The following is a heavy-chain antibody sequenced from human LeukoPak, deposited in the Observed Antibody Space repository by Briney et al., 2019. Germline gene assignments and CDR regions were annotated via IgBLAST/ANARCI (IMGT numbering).Heavy chain of an antibody. J-gene: IGHJ5*02. V-gene: IGHV1-69*05. CDR2: LIPIFGTA. Sequence: SVKVSCKASGGTFSSYAINWVRQAPGQGLEWMGRLIPIFGTANYAQKFQGRVTITTDESTSTAYMELSSLRSEDTAVYYCARDLVVVVPAAMTPGGWFDPWGQGTLVTVSS. CDR1: GGTFSSYA. CDR3: ARDLVVVVPAAMTPGGWFDP. D-gene: IGHD2-2*01.